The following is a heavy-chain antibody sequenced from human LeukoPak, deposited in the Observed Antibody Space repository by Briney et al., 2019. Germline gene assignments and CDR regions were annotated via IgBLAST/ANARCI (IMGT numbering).Heavy chain of an antibody. V-gene: IGHV4-34*01. CDR2: INHSGST. J-gene: IGHJ4*02. D-gene: IGHD3-22*01. CDR1: GGSFSCYY. CDR3: ATYDSSGYYHDY. Sequence: SETLSLTCAVYGGSFSCYYWSWIRQPPGKGLEWIGEINHSGSTNYNPSLKSRVTISVDTSKNQFSLKLSSVTAADTAVYYCATYDSSGYYHDYWGQGTLVTVSS.